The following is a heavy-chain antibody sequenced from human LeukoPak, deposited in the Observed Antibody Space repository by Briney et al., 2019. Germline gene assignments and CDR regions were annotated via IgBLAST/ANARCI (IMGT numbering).Heavy chain of an antibody. Sequence: PSETLSLTCAVYGGSFSGYYWSWIRQPPGKGLEWIGEINHSGSTNYNPSLKSRVTISVDTSKNQFSLKLSSVTAADTAVYYCARGPKLWFGVLWGQGTLVTVSS. D-gene: IGHD3-10*01. J-gene: IGHJ4*02. V-gene: IGHV4-34*01. CDR1: GGSFSGYY. CDR2: INHSGST. CDR3: ARGPKLWFGVL.